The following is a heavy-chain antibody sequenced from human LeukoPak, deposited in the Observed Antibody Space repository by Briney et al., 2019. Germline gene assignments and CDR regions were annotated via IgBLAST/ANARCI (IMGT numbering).Heavy chain of an antibody. V-gene: IGHV4-34*01. CDR3: ARGRGTYYYDSSGYFY. D-gene: IGHD3-22*01. CDR1: GGSFSGYY. CDR2: INHSGST. Sequence: SETLSLTCAVYGGSFSGYYWSWIRQPPGKGLEWIGEINHSGSTNYNPSLKSRVTISVDTSKNHFSLKLSSVTAADTAVYYCARGRGTYYYDSSGYFYWGQGTLVTVSS. J-gene: IGHJ4*02.